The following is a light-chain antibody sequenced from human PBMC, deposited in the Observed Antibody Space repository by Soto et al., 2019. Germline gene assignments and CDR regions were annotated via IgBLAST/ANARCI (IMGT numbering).Light chain of an antibody. J-gene: IGLJ3*02. CDR3: QTWGTGIQV. CDR1: SGHSNYA. Sequence: QLVLIQSPSASASLGASVKLTCTLSSGHSNYAIAWHQQQPEKGPRFLMSLNRDGSHNKGDGIPDRFSVSSSGAERYLTISSLQSEDEADYYCQTWGTGIQVFGGGTKLTVL. V-gene: IGLV4-69*01. CDR2: LNRDGSH.